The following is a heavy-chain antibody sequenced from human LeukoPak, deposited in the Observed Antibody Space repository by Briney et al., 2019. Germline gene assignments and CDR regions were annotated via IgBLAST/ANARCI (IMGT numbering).Heavy chain of an antibody. V-gene: IGHV3-7*03. CDR1: GFTFSSYW. J-gene: IGHJ6*02. CDR2: INHNGNVN. D-gene: IGHD3-16*01. CDR3: ARGGGLDV. Sequence: GGSLRLSCAASGFTFSSYWMNWARQAPGKGLEWVASINHNGNVNYYVDSVKGRFTISRDNAKYSLYLQMSNLRAEDTAVYFRARGGGLDVWGQGATVTVSS.